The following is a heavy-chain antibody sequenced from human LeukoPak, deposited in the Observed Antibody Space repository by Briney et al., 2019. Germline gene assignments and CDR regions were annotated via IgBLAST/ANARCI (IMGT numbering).Heavy chain of an antibody. CDR1: GFTFSSYW. CDR2: IKQDGSEK. J-gene: IGHJ4*02. Sequence: GGSLRLSCAASGFTFSSYWMSWVRQAPGKGLGWVANIKQDGSEKYYVDSVKGRFTISRDNAKNSLYLQMNSLRAEDTAMYYCVRGRIEGLYWGQGTLVTVSS. V-gene: IGHV3-7*01. CDR3: VRGRIEGLY. D-gene: IGHD2-15*01.